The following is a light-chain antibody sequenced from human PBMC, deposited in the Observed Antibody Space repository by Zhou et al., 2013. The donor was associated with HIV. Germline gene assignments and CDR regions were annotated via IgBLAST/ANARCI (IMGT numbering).Light chain of an antibody. CDR1: QTIDNY. Sequence: DIQMTQSPSSLSAFVGDRVTITCRASQTIDNYLNWYQRKPGKAPKLLIYGASILHSGVPSRFSGSGSGTDFTLTISSLQPDDFATYYCQQYNSYPYTFGQGTKLEIK. CDR2: GAS. J-gene: IGKJ2*01. V-gene: IGKV1-16*01. CDR3: QQYNSYPYT.